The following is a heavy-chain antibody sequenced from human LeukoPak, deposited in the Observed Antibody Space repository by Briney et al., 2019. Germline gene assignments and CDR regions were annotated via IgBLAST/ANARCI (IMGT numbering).Heavy chain of an antibody. Sequence: PGGSLRLSCAASGFTFSSYAMSWVRQAPEKGMEWVSAISGSGGSTYYADSVKGRFTISRDNSKNTLYLQMNSLRAEDTAVYYCAKDLLGGEGRTWGQGTLVTVSS. V-gene: IGHV3-23*01. CDR1: GFTFSSYA. J-gene: IGHJ5*02. CDR3: AKDLLGGEGRT. D-gene: IGHD3-16*01. CDR2: ISGSGGST.